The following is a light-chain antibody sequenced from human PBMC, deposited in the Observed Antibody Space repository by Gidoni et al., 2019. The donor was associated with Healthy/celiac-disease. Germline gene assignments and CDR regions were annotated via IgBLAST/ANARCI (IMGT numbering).Light chain of an antibody. J-gene: IGKJ1*01. V-gene: IGKV3-11*01. CDR3: QQRSNWPPWT. CDR2: DAS. Sequence: EIVLTHSPATLSLSPGERATLSCRASQSVSSYLAWYQQKPGQAPRFLIYDASNRATGIPARFSGSGSGTDFTLTISSLEPEDFAVYYCQQRSNWPPWTFGQXTKVEIK. CDR1: QSVSSY.